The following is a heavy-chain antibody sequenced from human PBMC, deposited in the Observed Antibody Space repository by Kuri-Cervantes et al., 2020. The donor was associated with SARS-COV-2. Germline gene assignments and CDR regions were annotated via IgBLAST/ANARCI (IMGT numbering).Heavy chain of an antibody. V-gene: IGHV4-59*01. CDR1: GGSISSYY. Sequence: SETLSLTCTVSGGSISSYYWSWIRQPPGKGLEWIGYIYYSGSTNYNPSLKSRVTISVDTSKNQFSLKLSSVTAADTAVYYCARGRGSSPRIELYYYYYGMDVWGQGTTVTVSS. CDR3: ARGRGSSPRIELYYYYYGMDV. CDR2: IYYSGST. D-gene: IGHD6-6*01. J-gene: IGHJ6*02.